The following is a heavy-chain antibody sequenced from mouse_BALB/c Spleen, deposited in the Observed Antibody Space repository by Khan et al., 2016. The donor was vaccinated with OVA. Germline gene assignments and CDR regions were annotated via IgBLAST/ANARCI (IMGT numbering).Heavy chain of an antibody. D-gene: IGHD1-1*01. Sequence: EVELVESGGGLVQPGGSRKLSCAASGFTFNSYGMHWVRQAPEKGLEWVANISGDSNTIYYADTVKGRFTISRDNPKNTLFLQMTSLMSEDTAMYYCATSYFYGYYFDYWGPGTTLTVS. J-gene: IGHJ2*01. CDR2: ISGDSNTI. V-gene: IGHV5-17*02. CDR1: GFTFNSYG. CDR3: ATSYFYGYYFDY.